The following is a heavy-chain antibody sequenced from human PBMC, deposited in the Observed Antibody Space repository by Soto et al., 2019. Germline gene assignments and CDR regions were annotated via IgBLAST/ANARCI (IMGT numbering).Heavy chain of an antibody. V-gene: IGHV5-10-1*01. CDR3: ARQIYDSDTGPNFQYYFDS. CDR1: GYSFADCW. Sequence: GESLKLSCNGSGYSFADCWSTWVIKNPGNAQYWMGRIDPSDSQTYYSPSFRGHVTISVTKSITTVFLQWSSLRASDTAMYYCARQIYDSDTGPNFQYYFDSWGQGTPVTVSS. D-gene: IGHD3-22*01. CDR2: IDPSDSQT. J-gene: IGHJ4*02.